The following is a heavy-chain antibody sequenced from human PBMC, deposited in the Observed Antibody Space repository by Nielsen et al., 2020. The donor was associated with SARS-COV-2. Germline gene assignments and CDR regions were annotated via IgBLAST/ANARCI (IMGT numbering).Heavy chain of an antibody. J-gene: IGHJ4*02. CDR3: AKGRELGVFGGWFDY. CDR2: ISYDGSDK. V-gene: IGHV3-30*18. CDR1: GFTFSSFG. D-gene: IGHD7-27*01. Sequence: GESLKISCAASGFTFSSFGMHWVRQAPGKGLEWVAVISYDGSDKYSADSVNGRFTISRDNSKNTLFLQMNSLRAEDTAVYYCAKGRELGVFGGWFDYWGQGTLVTVSS.